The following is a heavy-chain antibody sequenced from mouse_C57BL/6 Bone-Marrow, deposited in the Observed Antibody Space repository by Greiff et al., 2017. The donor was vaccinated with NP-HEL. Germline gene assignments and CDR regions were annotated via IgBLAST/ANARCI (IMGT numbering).Heavy chain of an antibody. CDR3: ARSRRPGPLFDY. CDR2: IYPGSGNT. V-gene: IGHV1-76*01. J-gene: IGHJ2*01. D-gene: IGHD6-1*01. Sequence: QVQLQQSGAELVRPGASVKLSCKASGYTFTDYYINWVKQRPGQGLEWIARIYPGSGNTYYNEKFKGKATLTAEKSSSTAYMQLSSLTSEDSAVYFCARSRRPGPLFDYWGQGTTLTVSS. CDR1: GYTFTDYY.